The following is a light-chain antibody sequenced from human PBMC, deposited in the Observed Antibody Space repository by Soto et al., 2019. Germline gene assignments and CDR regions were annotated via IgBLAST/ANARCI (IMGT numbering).Light chain of an antibody. CDR1: QSISSNY. J-gene: IGKJ1*01. CDR3: QQYAASPRT. CDR2: GAS. V-gene: IGKV3-20*01. Sequence: EIVLTQSPGTLSLFPGERATLSCRASQSISSNYIAWYQHKPGRAPRLLIYGASNRVTGIPDRFSGSGSGTDFTLTISRPEPEDFAVYYCQQYAASPRTFGQGTQVEIK.